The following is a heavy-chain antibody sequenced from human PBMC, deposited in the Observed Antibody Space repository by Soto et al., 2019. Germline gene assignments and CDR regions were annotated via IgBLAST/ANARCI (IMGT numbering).Heavy chain of an antibody. J-gene: IGHJ4*02. CDR2: TSYDGRK. Sequence: GGSLRLSCAASGFTLSSYVMHWVRQAPGKEMQWVALTSYDGRKQYADSVKGRFTISRDNSKNTVSLEINSLRIDDTAVYHCEREDYSSGWAGLFDYWGQGTLVTVSS. V-gene: IGHV3-30*04. CDR1: GFTLSSYV. D-gene: IGHD6-19*01. CDR3: EREDYSSGWAGLFDY.